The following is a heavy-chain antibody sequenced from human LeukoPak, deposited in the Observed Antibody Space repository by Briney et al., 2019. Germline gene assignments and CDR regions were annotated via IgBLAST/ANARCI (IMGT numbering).Heavy chain of an antibody. CDR3: ARDGGWYNWFDP. V-gene: IGHV4-31*03. CDR1: GGSISSGGYY. Sequence: SETLSLTCTVSGGSISSGGYYWSWIRQHPGKGLEWIGYIYYSGSTYYNPSLKSRVTISVDTSKSQFSLKLSSVTAADTAVYYCARDGGWYNWFDPWGQGTLVTVSS. J-gene: IGHJ5*02. D-gene: IGHD2-15*01. CDR2: IYYSGST.